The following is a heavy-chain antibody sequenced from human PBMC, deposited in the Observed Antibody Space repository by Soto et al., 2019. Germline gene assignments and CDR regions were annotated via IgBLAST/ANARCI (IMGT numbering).Heavy chain of an antibody. V-gene: IGHV3-30*18. CDR1: GFTFSSYA. D-gene: IGHD5-18*01. J-gene: IGHJ6*02. Sequence: QVQLVESGGGVVQPGRSLRLSCAASGFTFSSYAIHWVRQAPGKGLEWVALISYDGTDKYYADSVKGRFTISRDNSKNSLYLQMSSLGTADAYDYYSVNERYTQLCLDDYGIDVWGQGTTVTV. CDR2: ISYDGTDK. CDR3: VNERYTQLCLDDYGIDV.